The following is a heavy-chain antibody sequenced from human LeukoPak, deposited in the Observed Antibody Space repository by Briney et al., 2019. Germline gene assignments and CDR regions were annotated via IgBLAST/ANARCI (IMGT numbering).Heavy chain of an antibody. Sequence: PGGSLRLSCAASGFTFSSYGMHWVRQAPGKGLEWVAVIWDDGSNKYYADSVKGRFTISRDNSKNTLYLQMNSLRAEDTAVYYCARAEVSTAIKYGACDIWVQGTMVTVSS. CDR2: IWDDGSNK. D-gene: IGHD2-2*01. CDR3: ARAEVSTAIKYGACDI. CDR1: GFTFSSYG. V-gene: IGHV3-33*01. J-gene: IGHJ3*02.